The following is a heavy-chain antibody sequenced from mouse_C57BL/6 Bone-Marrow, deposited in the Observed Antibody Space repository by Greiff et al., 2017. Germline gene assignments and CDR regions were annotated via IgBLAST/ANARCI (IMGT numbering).Heavy chain of an antibody. CDR2: IYPSDSET. CDR1: GYTFTSYW. V-gene: IGHV1-61*01. Sequence: VQLQQPGAELVRPGSSVKLSCKASGYTFTSYWMDWVKQRPGQGLEWIGNIYPSDSETHYNQKFKDKATLTVDKSSSTAYMQLSSLTSEDSAVYSCARGGTAQAPPFAYGGQGTLVTVSA. CDR3: ARGGTAQAPPFAY. J-gene: IGHJ3*01. D-gene: IGHD3-2*02.